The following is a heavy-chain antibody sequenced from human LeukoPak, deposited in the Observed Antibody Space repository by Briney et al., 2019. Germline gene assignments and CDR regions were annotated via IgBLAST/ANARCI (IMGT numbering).Heavy chain of an antibody. CDR1: GFTFSSYA. V-gene: IGHV3-23*01. D-gene: IGHD6-19*01. Sequence: GGSLRLSCAASGFTFSSYAMSWVRQAPGNGLEWVSAISGSGGSTYYADSVKGRFTVSRDNSKNTLYLQMNSLRAEDTAVYYCAKAPSQWLVRRHYFDYWGQGTLVTVSS. CDR3: AKAPSQWLVRRHYFDY. CDR2: ISGSGGST. J-gene: IGHJ4*02.